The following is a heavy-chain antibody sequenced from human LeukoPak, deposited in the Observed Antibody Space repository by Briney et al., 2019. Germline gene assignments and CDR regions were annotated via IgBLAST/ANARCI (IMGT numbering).Heavy chain of an antibody. CDR3: AKSYSGSYYVIDY. V-gene: IGHV3-30-3*02. J-gene: IGHJ4*02. CDR1: GFTFSGYA. Sequence: GRSLRLSCAASGFTFSGYAIHWVRQAPGKGLEWVALISYDGSNKYYADSVKGRFTISGDNSKNTLYLQMNSLRTEDTAVYYCAKSYSGSYYVIDYWGQGTLVTVSS. D-gene: IGHD1-26*01. CDR2: ISYDGSNK.